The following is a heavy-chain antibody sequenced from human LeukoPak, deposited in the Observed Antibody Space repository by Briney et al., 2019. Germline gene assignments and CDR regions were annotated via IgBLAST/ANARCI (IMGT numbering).Heavy chain of an antibody. V-gene: IGHV1-18*01. Sequence: ASVKVSCKASGYTFTSYGISWVRQAPGQGLEWMGWISAYNGNTNYAQKLQGRVTMTTDTSTSTAYMELRSLRSDDTAVYYCASTLGYCCSTSCYRDYYYMDVWGKGTTVTVSS. J-gene: IGHJ6*03. CDR2: ISAYNGNT. D-gene: IGHD2-2*02. CDR3: ASTLGYCCSTSCYRDYYYMDV. CDR1: GYTFTSYG.